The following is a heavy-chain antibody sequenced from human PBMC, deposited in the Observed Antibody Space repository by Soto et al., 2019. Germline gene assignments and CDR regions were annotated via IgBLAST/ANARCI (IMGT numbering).Heavy chain of an antibody. Sequence: SETLSLTCAVSGGSITNSPWWGWVRRAPGKGLEWIGEIYHNGNTNYNPYLESRVTMSVDKSKNQFSLNLRSMTAADTAVYYSQLVRGGLFMMDVWAPGTTVT. CDR2: IYHNGNT. CDR3: QLVRGGLFMMDV. D-gene: IGHD3-10*01. CDR1: GGSITNSPW. J-gene: IGHJ6*02. V-gene: IGHV4-4*02.